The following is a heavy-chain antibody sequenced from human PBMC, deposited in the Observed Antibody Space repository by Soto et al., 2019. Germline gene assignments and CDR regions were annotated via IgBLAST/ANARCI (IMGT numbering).Heavy chain of an antibody. CDR1: GFTFDKFS. Sequence: PWGSLRLSCAASGFTFDKFSMSWVRQAPGKGLEWVSSITASGGTTFYADSLKGRFTISRDNSKNTLFLQMSGLGAEDSALYYCAKAKNWGGNYFDNWGQGTQVTVSS. J-gene: IGHJ4*02. D-gene: IGHD3-16*01. CDR3: AKAKNWGGNYFDN. CDR2: ITASGGTT. V-gene: IGHV3-23*01.